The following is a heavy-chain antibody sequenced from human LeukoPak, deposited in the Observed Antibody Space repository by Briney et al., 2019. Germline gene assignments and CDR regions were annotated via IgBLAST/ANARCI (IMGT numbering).Heavy chain of an antibody. CDR2: ICLDGRI. D-gene: IGHD2-15*01. CDR1: GGFITTRDC. J-gene: IGHJ4*02. CDR3: ASQGGLRNDF. V-gene: IGHV4-4*02. Sequence: PSETLSLSCGVSGGFITTRDCWCWVRPPPGEGLGWIGEICLDGRIHYTASQKSRVSISIDRSKAQFSLNLISVTAADTAMYFCASQGGLRNDFWGQEILVTVSS.